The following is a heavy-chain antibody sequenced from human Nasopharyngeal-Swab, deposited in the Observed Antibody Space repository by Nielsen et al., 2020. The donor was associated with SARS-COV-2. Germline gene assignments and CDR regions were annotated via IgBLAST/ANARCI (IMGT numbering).Heavy chain of an antibody. J-gene: IGHJ6*02. Sequence: GESLKISCAASGFTFSSYSMNWVRQAPGKGLEWVSSISSSSSYIYYADSVKGRFTISRDNAKNSLYLQMNSLRAEDTVVYYCARELSGYCSSPLGCYYYGMDVWGQGTTVTVSS. CDR3: ARELSGYCSSPLGCYYYGMDV. CDR2: ISSSSSYI. V-gene: IGHV3-21*01. D-gene: IGHD2-2*01. CDR1: GFTFSSYS.